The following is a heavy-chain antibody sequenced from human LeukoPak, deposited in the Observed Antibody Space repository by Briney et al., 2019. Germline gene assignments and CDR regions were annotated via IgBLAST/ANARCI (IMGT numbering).Heavy chain of an antibody. J-gene: IGHJ4*02. CDR3: AREYYDILTGYYYFDY. V-gene: IGHV1-69*13. CDR2: IIPIFGTA. Sequence: SVKVSCKASGYTFTSYAMHWVRQAPGQGLEWMGGIIPIFGTANYAQKFQGRVTITADESTSTAYMELSSLRSEDTAVYYCAREYYDILTGYYYFDYWGQGTLVTVSS. D-gene: IGHD3-9*01. CDR1: GYTFTSYA.